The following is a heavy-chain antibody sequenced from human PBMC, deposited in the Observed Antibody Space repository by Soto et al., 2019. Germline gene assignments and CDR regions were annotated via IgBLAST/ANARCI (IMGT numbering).Heavy chain of an antibody. D-gene: IGHD4-17*01. CDR3: AHRQRTVYFDY. CDR1: GFSLSTSGVG. Sequence: QITLKESGPTLVKPTQTLTLTCTFSGFSLSTSGVGVGWIRQPPGKALEWLALIYWDDDKRYSPALKSRLTITEDTAKNQVVLTMTNMDPVDTATYYCAHRQRTVYFDYWGQGTLVTVSS. J-gene: IGHJ4*02. CDR2: IYWDDDK. V-gene: IGHV2-5*02.